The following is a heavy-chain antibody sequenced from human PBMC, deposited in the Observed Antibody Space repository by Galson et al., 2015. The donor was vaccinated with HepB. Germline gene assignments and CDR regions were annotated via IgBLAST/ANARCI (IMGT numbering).Heavy chain of an antibody. CDR1: GFTFSSYA. Sequence: SLRLSCAASGFTFSSYAMNWVRQAPGKGLEWVSGISGSGGSTYYADSVKGRFTISRDNSKNTLYLQMNSLRAEDTAIYYCAKDQNTTQWIKYGAYDIWGLGTMVPVSS. J-gene: IGHJ3*02. D-gene: IGHD2/OR15-2a*01. CDR3: AKDQNTTQWIKYGAYDI. V-gene: IGHV3-23*01. CDR2: ISGSGGST.